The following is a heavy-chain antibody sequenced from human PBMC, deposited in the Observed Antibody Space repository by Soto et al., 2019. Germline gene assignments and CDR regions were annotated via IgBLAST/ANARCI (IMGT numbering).Heavy chain of an antibody. D-gene: IGHD6-13*01. CDR3: VKEVAAAGTYFQH. CDR1: GFTFSSYA. CDR2: ISSNGGST. J-gene: IGHJ1*01. Sequence: GGSLRLSCSASGFTFSSYAMHWVRQAPGKGLEYVSAISSNGGSTYYADSVNGRFTISRDNSKNTLYLQMSSLRAEDTAVYYCVKEVAAAGTYFQHWGQGTLVTVSS. V-gene: IGHV3-64D*06.